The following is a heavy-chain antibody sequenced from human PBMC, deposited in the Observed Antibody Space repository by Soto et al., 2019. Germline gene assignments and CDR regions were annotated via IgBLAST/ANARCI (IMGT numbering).Heavy chain of an antibody. V-gene: IGHV3-11*05. CDR2: ISGSSNYR. CDR3: ARDRDTYGHGFFDY. Sequence: GGSLRLSCTASGFIFGDFYMTWIRQAPGKGLEWVSEISGSSNYRNYADSVKGRFTVSRENANNTLYLEMNSLRADDTAVYFCARDRDTYGHGFFDYWGQGALVTVSS. CDR1: GFIFGDFY. J-gene: IGHJ4*02. D-gene: IGHD2-8*01.